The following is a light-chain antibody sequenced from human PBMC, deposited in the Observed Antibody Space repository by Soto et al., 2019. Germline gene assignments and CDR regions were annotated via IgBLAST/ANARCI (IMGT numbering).Light chain of an antibody. V-gene: IGLV1-40*01. CDR3: QSYGSSPSGSRV. CDR2: ANS. J-gene: IGLJ2*01. CDR1: SSNIGAGYD. Sequence: QSVLTQPPSVSGAPGQRVTISCTGSSSNIGAGYDVHWYQQLPGRSPKLLIYANSNRPSGVPDRFSGSKSGTSASLAITGLQAEDEADYYCQSYGSSPSGSRVFGGGTKVTVL.